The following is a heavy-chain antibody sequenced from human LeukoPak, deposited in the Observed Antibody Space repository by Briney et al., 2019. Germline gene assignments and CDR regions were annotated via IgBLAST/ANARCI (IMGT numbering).Heavy chain of an antibody. J-gene: IGHJ4*02. D-gene: IGHD3-22*01. CDR2: ISWNSGSI. CDR1: GFTFDDYA. CDR3: AKSVGGYYYSPLGY. Sequence: PGGSLGLSCAASGFTFDDYAMHWVRQAPGKGLEWVSGISWNSGSIGYADSVKGRFTISRDNAKNSLYLQMNSLRAEDTALYYCAKSVGGYYYSPLGYWGQGTLVTVSS. V-gene: IGHV3-9*01.